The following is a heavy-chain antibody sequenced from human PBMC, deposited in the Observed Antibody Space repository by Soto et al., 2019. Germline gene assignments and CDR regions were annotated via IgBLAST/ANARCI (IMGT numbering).Heavy chain of an antibody. D-gene: IGHD3-22*01. CDR1: GFTFSSYA. CDR2: ISGSGGST. V-gene: IGHV3-23*01. J-gene: IGHJ4*02. Sequence: GGSLRLSCAASGFTFSSYAMSWVRQAPGKGLEWVSAISGSGGSTYYADSVKGRFTISRDNSKNTLYLQMNSLRAEDTAVYYCAKVSTMIVVVISEMDYWGQGTLVTVSS. CDR3: AKVSTMIVVVISEMDY.